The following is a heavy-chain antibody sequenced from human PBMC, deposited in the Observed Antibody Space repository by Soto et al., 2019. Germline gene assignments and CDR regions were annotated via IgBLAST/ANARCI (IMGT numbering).Heavy chain of an antibody. V-gene: IGHV3-23*01. CDR1: GFIFGSYA. J-gene: IGHJ6*02. CDR3: AKEDGYCSSSSCPFGLDV. CDR2: ISASGDFT. Sequence: GGSLRLSCAASGFIFGSYAMGWVRQAPGKGLEWVSDISASGDFTFYADSVKGRFTISRDNSKNTLYLQMNSLRADDTAVYFCAKEDGYCSSSSCPFGLDVWGQGTTVTVSS. D-gene: IGHD2-2*03.